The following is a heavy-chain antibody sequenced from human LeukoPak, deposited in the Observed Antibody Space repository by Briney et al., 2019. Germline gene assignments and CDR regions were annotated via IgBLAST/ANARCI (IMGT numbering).Heavy chain of an antibody. CDR1: GFSFSSCS. V-gene: IGHV3-21*01. CDR2: ISSNGNYI. CDR3: AVVPAADNY. Sequence: GGSLRLSCAASGFSFSSCSMNWVRQAPGKGLEWVSSISSNGNYIYYADSVKGRFTISRDNAKNSLYLQMNSLRAEDTAVYYCAVVPAADNYWGQGTLVTVSS. D-gene: IGHD2-2*01. J-gene: IGHJ4*02.